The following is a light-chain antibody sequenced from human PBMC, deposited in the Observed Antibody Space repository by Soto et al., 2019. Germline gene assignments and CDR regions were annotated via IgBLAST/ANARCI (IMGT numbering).Light chain of an antibody. CDR2: TAS. Sequence: DIQMTQSPSSLSAFVGDRVTITCRTSQTIRSSLNWYQQKPGKAPKLLIFTASSLQSGVPSRFSGSGSGTVFTLTISSLQPEDFATYYCQQSYTTPFTFGRGTKVDI. V-gene: IGKV1-39*01. CDR1: QTIRSS. J-gene: IGKJ3*01. CDR3: QQSYTTPFT.